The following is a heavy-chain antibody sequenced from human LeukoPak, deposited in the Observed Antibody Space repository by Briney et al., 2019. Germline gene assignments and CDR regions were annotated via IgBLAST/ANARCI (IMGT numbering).Heavy chain of an antibody. CDR3: ARDSDGDYGY. CDR2: INPYTGHT. Sequence: ASVKVSCKASGYTFINYGISWVRQAPGQGLEWMGWINPYTGHTNYALKLQGRVTMTTDTSTTTAYMELRSLRSEDTAVYYCARDSDGDYGYWGQGTLVTVSS. CDR1: GYTFINYG. J-gene: IGHJ4*02. D-gene: IGHD4-17*01. V-gene: IGHV1-18*01.